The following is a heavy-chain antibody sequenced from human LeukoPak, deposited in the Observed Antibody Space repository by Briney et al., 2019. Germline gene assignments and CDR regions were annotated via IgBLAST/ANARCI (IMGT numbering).Heavy chain of an antibody. J-gene: IGHJ4*02. CDR1: GFPFSVYE. CDR3: ALLAVASDFDY. V-gene: IGHV3-48*03. Sequence: GGSLRLSCVFSGFPFSVYEMNWVRQAPGKGLEWVSNIASSGTIKYYADSVKGRFSISRDNAKSSLYLQMNSLRVEDTAVYYCALLAVASDFDYWGQGALVTVSS. CDR2: IASSGTIK. D-gene: IGHD6-19*01.